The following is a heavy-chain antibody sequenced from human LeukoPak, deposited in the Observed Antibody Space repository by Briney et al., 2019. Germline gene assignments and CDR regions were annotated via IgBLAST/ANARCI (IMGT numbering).Heavy chain of an antibody. J-gene: IGHJ4*02. V-gene: IGHV3-30*04. D-gene: IGHD3-22*01. Sequence: GGSLRLSCAASGFTFSSYAMHWVRQAPGKGLEWVAVISYDGSNKYYADSVKGRFTISRDNSKNTLYLQMNSLRAEDTAVYYCARTTRRGYTAYYFDYWGQGTLVTVSS. CDR3: ARTTRRGYTAYYFDY. CDR1: GFTFSSYA. CDR2: ISYDGSNK.